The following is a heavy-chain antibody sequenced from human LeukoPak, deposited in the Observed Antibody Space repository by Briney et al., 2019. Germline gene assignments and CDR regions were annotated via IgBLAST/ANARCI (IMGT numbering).Heavy chain of an antibody. J-gene: IGHJ4*02. CDR1: GFTLTNHG. CDR3: AKDYCRDGNCPFPFLGS. D-gene: IGHD2-15*01. Sequence: GGFLRLSCAVSGFTLTNHGVSWVRQAPGKGLEWVSIITGTGGKYYGDSVKGRFVLSRDNSKNTVYMQMSSLRAEDTATYYCAKDYCRDGNCPFPFLGSWGQGTQVTVSS. CDR2: ITGTGGK. V-gene: IGHV3-23*01.